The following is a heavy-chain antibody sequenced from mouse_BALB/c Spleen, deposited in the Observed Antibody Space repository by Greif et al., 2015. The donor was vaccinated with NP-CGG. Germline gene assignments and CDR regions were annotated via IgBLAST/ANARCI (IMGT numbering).Heavy chain of an antibody. D-gene: IGHD2-1*01. CDR2: IYPGSGST. J-gene: IGHJ2*01. CDR1: GYTFTSYW. CDR3: TRFGNPFDY. V-gene: IGHV1S22*01. Sequence: LQQPGSELVRPGASVKLSCKASGYTFTSYWMHWVKQRHGQGLEWIGNIYPGSGSTNYDEKFKSKGTLTVDTSSSTAYMHLSSLTPEDSAVYYCTRFGNPFDYWGQGTTLTVSS.